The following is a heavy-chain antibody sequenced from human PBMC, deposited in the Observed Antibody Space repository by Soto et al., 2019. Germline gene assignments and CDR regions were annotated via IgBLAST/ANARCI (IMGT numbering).Heavy chain of an antibody. CDR3: ARDQQKLAKYYDGMDV. CDR1: GFTFSDYC. CDR2: ISSSGSTI. V-gene: IGHV3-11*01. J-gene: IGHJ6*02. Sequence: QVQLVESGGGLVKPGGSLRLSCAASGFTFSDYCMSWIRQAPGKGLEWVSYISSSGSTIYYADSVKGRFTISRDNAKNSMFLQMNSLRAEDTAVYYCARDQQKLAKYYDGMDVWGRGATVTVSS. D-gene: IGHD6-13*01.